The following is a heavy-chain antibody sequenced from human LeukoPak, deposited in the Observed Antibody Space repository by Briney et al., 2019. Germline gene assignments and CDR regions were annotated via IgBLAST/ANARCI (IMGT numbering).Heavy chain of an antibody. CDR2: ISNNGGST. D-gene: IGHD3-22*01. J-gene: IGHJ4*02. Sequence: AGGSLRLSCAASGFIFSNYAMHWVRQSPEKRLEYVSGISNNGGSTYYANSVKGRFTISRDNSKSTLYLQLDSLRPEDMAVYYCARGPLYYDMSGDYWGQGTLVAVSS. V-gene: IGHV3-64*01. CDR3: ARGPLYYDMSGDY. CDR1: GFIFSNYA.